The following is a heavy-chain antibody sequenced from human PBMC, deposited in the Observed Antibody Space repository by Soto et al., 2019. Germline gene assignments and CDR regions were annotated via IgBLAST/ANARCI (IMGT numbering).Heavy chain of an antibody. CDR3: ARAVPFCLGP. V-gene: IGHV4-59*12. Sequence: PSETLSLTCPFSGVYISSYYWSWIRQPPGKGLEWIGEIYDTVTTNYNPSLKSRVTISIDKSKTQFSLKLTSLTAADTAVYYCARAVPFCLGPWGQGTLVTVSS. CDR2: IYDTVTT. D-gene: IGHD3-16*01. CDR1: GVYISSYY. J-gene: IGHJ5*02.